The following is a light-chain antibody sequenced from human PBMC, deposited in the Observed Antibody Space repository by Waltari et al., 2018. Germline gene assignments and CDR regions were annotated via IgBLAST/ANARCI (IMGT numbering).Light chain of an antibody. Sequence: DIQMTQSPSSLSASVGDRVTITCRASQGISNSLAWYQQKPGKAPKLLLSGASRLESGVPSRFSGSGSGTEYTLTISSLQPDDCATYYCLQYNGEPRTFGQGTKVEVK. CDR1: QGISNS. CDR2: GAS. V-gene: IGKV1-NL1*01. CDR3: LQYNGEPRT. J-gene: IGKJ1*01.